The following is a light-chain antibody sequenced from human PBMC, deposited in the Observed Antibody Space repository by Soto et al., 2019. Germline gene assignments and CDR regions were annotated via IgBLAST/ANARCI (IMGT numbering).Light chain of an antibody. Sequence: DTQMTQYPATLSASVGGTVTIICQFSQSVSMWLAWFQQKPGKAPRLLIYGASNLESGVPSRFSGSGSGTQFTLTISSLQPEDAATYYCQQYNTYLTWTVGQVTKVDIK. V-gene: IGKV1-5*02. CDR3: QQYNTYLTWT. CDR1: QSVSMW. J-gene: IGKJ1*01. CDR2: GAS.